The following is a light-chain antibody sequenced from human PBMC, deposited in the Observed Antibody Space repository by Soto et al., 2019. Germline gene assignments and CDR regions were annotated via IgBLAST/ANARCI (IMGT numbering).Light chain of an antibody. V-gene: IGKV3-15*01. CDR1: QSVGSN. CDR2: GAS. Sequence: ETVMTQSPATLSVSPGERASLSCRASQSVGSNLAWYQHKPGQAPRLLTVGASTRATGIPARFSGSASGTDFTLTISSLQSEDFAEYHCQQYNNWPQTFGQGTKVDIK. CDR3: QQYNNWPQT. J-gene: IGKJ1*01.